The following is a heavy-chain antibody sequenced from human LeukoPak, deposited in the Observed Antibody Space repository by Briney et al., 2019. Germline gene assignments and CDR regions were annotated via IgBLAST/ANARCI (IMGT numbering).Heavy chain of an antibody. D-gene: IGHD5-24*01. V-gene: IGHV4-59*08. CDR2: IYYSGST. CDR3: ARLAHYNPYYMDV. CDR1: GGSISSYY. Sequence: PSETLSLTCTVSGGSISSYYWSWIRQPPRKGLEWIGYIYYSGSTNYNPSLKSRVTISVDTSKNQFSLKLSSVTAADTAVYYCARLAHYNPYYMDVWGKGTTVTVSS. J-gene: IGHJ6*03.